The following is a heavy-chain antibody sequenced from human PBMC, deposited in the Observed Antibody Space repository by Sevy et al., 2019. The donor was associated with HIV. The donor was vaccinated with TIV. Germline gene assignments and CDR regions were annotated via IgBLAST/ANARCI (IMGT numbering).Heavy chain of an antibody. V-gene: IGHV3-30-3*01. CDR2: ISYDGSNK. Sequence: GGSLRLSCAATGFTFSSYAMHWVRQAPGKGLEWVAVISYDGSNKYYPDSVKGRFTISRDNSKNTLYLQMNSLRPEDTAVYYCARGSIRYYDMLTGGFDPWGQGTLVTVSS. D-gene: IGHD3-9*01. J-gene: IGHJ5*02. CDR1: GFTFSSYA. CDR3: ARGSIRYYDMLTGGFDP.